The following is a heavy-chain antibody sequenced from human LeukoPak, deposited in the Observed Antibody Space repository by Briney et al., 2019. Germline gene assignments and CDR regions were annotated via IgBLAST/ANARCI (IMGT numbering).Heavy chain of an antibody. CDR3: ASQDSSGYYLIDY. D-gene: IGHD3-22*01. CDR2: ITPILGIA. V-gene: IGHV1-69*10. Sequence: GASVKVSCKPSGGTFSSYALIWVRQAPGQGLEWIGGITPILGIANYAQDLQGRVTITADKSTNTAYMELSSLRSEDTAVYYCASQDSSGYYLIDYWGQGTLVTVSS. J-gene: IGHJ4*02. CDR1: GGTFSSYA.